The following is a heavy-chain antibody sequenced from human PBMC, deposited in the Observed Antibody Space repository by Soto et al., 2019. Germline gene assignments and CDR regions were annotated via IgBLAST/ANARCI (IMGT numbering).Heavy chain of an antibody. Sequence: QVQLVQSGAEVKKPGASVKVSCKASGYTFTSYDINWVRQATGQGLEWMGWMNPNSGNTDYAQKFQGRVTMTRNTSISTAYMELSILRSEDTAVYYCARGRGSSWYSGYYYYDMDVWGQGTTVTVSS. CDR3: ARGRGSSWYSGYYYYDMDV. CDR2: MNPNSGNT. J-gene: IGHJ6*02. CDR1: GYTFTSYD. V-gene: IGHV1-8*01. D-gene: IGHD6-13*01.